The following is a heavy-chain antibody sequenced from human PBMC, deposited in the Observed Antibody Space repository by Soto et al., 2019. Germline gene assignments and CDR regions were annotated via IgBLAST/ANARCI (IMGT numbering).Heavy chain of an antibody. CDR2: INAGNGNT. Sequence: ASVKVSCKASGYTFTSYAMHWVRQAPGQRLEWMGWINAGNGNTKYSQKFQGRVTISVDTSKNQFSLKLSSVTAADTAVYYCARGLWGYYDSSGYLDYWGQGTLVTVSS. J-gene: IGHJ4*02. V-gene: IGHV1-3*01. CDR3: ARGLWGYYDSSGYLDY. D-gene: IGHD3-22*01. CDR1: GYTFTSYA.